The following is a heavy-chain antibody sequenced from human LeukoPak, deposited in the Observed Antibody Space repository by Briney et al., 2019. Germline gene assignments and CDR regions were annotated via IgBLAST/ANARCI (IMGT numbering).Heavy chain of an antibody. CDR1: GFTVSSSY. V-gene: IGHV3-53*01. CDR3: ARGPNSSSTYYYYGMDV. J-gene: IGHJ6*02. Sequence: GGSLRLSCAVSGFTVSSSYMSWVRQAPGKGLEWVSVIYSGGSTYYADSVKGRFTISRDNSKNTLYLQMSSLRAEDTAVYYCARGPNSSSTYYYYGMDVWGQGTTVTVSS. D-gene: IGHD6-13*01. CDR2: IYSGGST.